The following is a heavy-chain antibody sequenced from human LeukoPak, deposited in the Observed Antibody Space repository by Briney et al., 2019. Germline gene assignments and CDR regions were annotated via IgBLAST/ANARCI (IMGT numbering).Heavy chain of an antibody. CDR1: GFTFSSNY. CDR3: ARATYYYDSSGYYFDY. V-gene: IGHV3-66*01. J-gene: IGHJ4*02. CDR2: IYSGGST. D-gene: IGHD3-22*01. Sequence: GGSLRLSCAASGFTFSSNYMSWVRQAPGKGLEWVAVIYSGGSTYYADSVKGRFTISRDNSKNTLYLQMNSLRAEDTAVYYCARATYYYDSSGYYFDYWGQGTLVTVSS.